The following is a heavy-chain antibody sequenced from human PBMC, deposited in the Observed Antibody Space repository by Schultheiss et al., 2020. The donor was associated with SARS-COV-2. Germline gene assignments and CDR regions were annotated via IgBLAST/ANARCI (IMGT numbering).Heavy chain of an antibody. J-gene: IGHJ6*03. CDR3: ARGDNWNYDGYYYYMDV. D-gene: IGHD1-7*01. Sequence: SETLSLTCTVSGGSISSSSYYWSWIRQPAGKGLEWIGEINHSGSTNYNPSLKSRVTISVDTSKNQFSLKLSSVTAADTAVYYCARGDNWNYDGYYYYMDVWGKGTTVTVSS. V-gene: IGHV4-39*07. CDR2: INHSGST. CDR1: GGSISSSSYY.